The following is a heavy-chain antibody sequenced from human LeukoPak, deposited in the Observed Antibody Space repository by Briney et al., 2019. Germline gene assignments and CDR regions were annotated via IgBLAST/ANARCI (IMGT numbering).Heavy chain of an antibody. J-gene: IGHJ3*02. Sequence: GGSLRLSCAASGFIVNTNYMTWVRQAPGRGLEWVSFIYADGNTYYADSVKGRFTISRDNAKNSLYLQMNSLRAEDTALYYCARGRWELLLGAFDIWGQGTMVTVSS. CDR2: IYADGNT. CDR1: GFIVNTNY. V-gene: IGHV3-53*01. CDR3: ARGRWELLLGAFDI. D-gene: IGHD1-26*01.